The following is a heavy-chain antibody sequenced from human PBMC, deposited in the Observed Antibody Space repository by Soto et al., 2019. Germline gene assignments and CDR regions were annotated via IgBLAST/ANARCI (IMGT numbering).Heavy chain of an antibody. CDR1: GFTFSSYA. J-gene: IGHJ5*02. D-gene: IGHD4-17*01. V-gene: IGHV3-23*01. CDR3: AKDYGDYGDYVDWFDP. Sequence: GGSLRLSCAASGFTFSSYAMSWVRQAPGKGLEWVSAISGSGGSTYYADSVKGRFTISRDNSKNTLYLQMNSLRAEDTAVYYCAKDYGDYGDYVDWFDPWGQGTLVTVSS. CDR2: ISGSGGST.